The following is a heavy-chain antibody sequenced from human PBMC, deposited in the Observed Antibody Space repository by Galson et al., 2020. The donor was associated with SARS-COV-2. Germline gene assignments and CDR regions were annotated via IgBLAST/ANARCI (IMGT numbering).Heavy chain of an antibody. CDR2: IYSGGST. Sequence: GGSLRLSCAASGFTVSSNYMSWVRQAPGKGLEWVSVIYSGGSTYYADSVKGRFTISRDNSKNTLYLQMNSLRAEDTAVYYCASSPPYYDILTGYYYYYYMTSGAKGPRSPSP. V-gene: IGHV3-53*01. CDR1: GFTVSSNY. D-gene: IGHD3-9*01. J-gene: IGHJ6*03. CDR3: ASSPPYYDILTGYYYYYYMTS.